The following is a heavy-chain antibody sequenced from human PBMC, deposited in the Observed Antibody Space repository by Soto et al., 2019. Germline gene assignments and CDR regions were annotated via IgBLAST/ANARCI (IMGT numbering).Heavy chain of an antibody. CDR1: ADTFTSDY. D-gene: IGHD3-22*01. CDR3: ARSQDYYDSSGYHEY. Sequence: NVSCKAPADTFTSDYIHWVRQAPAHGLEWIGIINPNGGSTRFAHTFQGRVTMTTDTSTSTVYMELRSLRSEDTAVYYCARSQDYYDSSGYHEYWGQGTPVTVSS. CDR2: INPNGGST. V-gene: IGHV1-46*01. J-gene: IGHJ4*02.